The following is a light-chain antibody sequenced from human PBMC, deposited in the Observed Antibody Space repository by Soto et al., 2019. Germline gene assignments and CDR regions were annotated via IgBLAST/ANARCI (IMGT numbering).Light chain of an antibody. CDR1: SSDVGGYNY. J-gene: IGLJ3*02. V-gene: IGLV2-8*01. CDR2: EVS. Sequence: QSALTQPPSASGSPGQSVTISCTGTSSDVGGYNYVSWYQQHPGKAPKLMIYEVSKRPSGVPDRFSGSKSGNTASLTVSGLQAEDEADYYCSSYEATYNLRVFGGGTKLTVL. CDR3: SSYEATYNLRV.